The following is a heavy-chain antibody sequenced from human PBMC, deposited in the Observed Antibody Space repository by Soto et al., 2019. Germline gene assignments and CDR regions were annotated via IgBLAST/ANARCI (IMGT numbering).Heavy chain of an antibody. D-gene: IGHD1-1*01. Sequence: SETLSLTCTVSGASISGFYWSWIRKSAGKGLEWIGRIYATGTTDYNPSLKSRVMMSVDTSKKQFSLKLRSVTAAGTAVYYCVRDGTKTLRDWFDPWGQGISVTVSS. CDR3: VRDGTKTLRDWFDP. CDR2: IYATGTT. J-gene: IGHJ5*02. V-gene: IGHV4-4*07. CDR1: GASISGFY.